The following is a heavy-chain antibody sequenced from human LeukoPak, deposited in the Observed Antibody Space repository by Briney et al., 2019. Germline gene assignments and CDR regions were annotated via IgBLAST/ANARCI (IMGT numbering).Heavy chain of an antibody. CDR3: ARGEWAAFDY. CDR1: GFTVSSNY. D-gene: IGHD3-3*01. CDR2: IYSGGST. V-gene: IGHV3-53*01. Sequence: GGSLRLSCAASGFTVSSNYMSWVRQAPGKGLEWVALIYSGGSTDYADSVKGRFTISRDNAKNSLYLQMNSLRAEDTAVYYCARGEWAAFDYWGQGTLVTVSS. J-gene: IGHJ4*02.